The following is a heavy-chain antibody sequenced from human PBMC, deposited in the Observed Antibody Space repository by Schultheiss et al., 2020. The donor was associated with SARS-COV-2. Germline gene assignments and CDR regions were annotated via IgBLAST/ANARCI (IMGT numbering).Heavy chain of an antibody. CDR2: IYYSGST. Sequence: SQTLSLTCTVSGGSISSGDYYWSWIRQPPGKGLEWIGYIYYSGSTNYNPSLKSRVTISVDTSKNQFSLKLSSVTAADTAVYYCARLRMYYYGSGSYRSYYYGMDVWGQGTTVTVSS. CDR3: ARLRMYYYGSGSYRSYYYGMDV. J-gene: IGHJ6*02. D-gene: IGHD3-10*01. V-gene: IGHV4-30-4*01. CDR1: GGSISSGDYY.